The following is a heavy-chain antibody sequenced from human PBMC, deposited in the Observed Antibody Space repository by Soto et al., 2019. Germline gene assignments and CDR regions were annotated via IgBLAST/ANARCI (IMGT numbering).Heavy chain of an antibody. CDR2: IYWDDDE. CDR1: GFSLTTRGVG. J-gene: IGHJ4*02. D-gene: IGHD5-18*01. Sequence: QITLKEYGPTLVKPTQTLTLTCTFSGFSLTTRGVGVGWIRQPPGKALEWLALIYWDDDEGYSPSLNSRLTITKYTTKNQVVLTMTYMDPVDTATYYCAHRRRGYSYHFDYWGQGTLVTVSS. V-gene: IGHV2-5*02. CDR3: AHRRRGYSYHFDY.